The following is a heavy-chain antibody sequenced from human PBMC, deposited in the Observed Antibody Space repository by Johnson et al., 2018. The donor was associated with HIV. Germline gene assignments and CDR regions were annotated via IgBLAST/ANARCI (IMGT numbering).Heavy chain of an antibody. J-gene: IGHJ3*02. CDR3: AKHPDAFDI. CDR1: GFTFDDYA. CDR2: TSWNCGST. Sequence: VQLVESGGGLVQPGRSLRLSCAASGFTFDDYAMHWVRQAPGKGLEWVSGTSWNCGSTGYADSVKGRFIIPIDNAKNALYLQMNSLRAEDTAVYYCAKHPDAFDIWGQGTMVTVSS. V-gene: IGHV3-9*01.